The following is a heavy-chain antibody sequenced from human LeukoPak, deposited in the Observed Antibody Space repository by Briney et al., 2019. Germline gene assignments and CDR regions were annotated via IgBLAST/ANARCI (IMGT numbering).Heavy chain of an antibody. CDR1: GYTFTNYG. Sequence: ASVKVSCKASGYTFTNYGIIWVRQAPGRGLEWMGWNSAYNDNTNYAQKFQGRVTMTTDTSTNTAYMELRSLTSDDTAVYYCARTFYDFWSGFSNYDSFHIWGQGTVVTVSS. CDR2: NSAYNDNT. CDR3: ARTFYDFWSGFSNYDSFHI. J-gene: IGHJ3*02. D-gene: IGHD3-3*01. V-gene: IGHV1-18*01.